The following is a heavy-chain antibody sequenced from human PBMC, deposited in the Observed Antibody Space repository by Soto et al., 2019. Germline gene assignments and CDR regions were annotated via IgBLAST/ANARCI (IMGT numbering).Heavy chain of an antibody. D-gene: IGHD1-1*01. Sequence: TLSLTCTVSGGSISSGGYYWSWIRQHPGKGLEWIGYIYYSGGTYYNPSLKSRVTISVDTSKNQFSLKLSSVTAADTAVYYCARGTGTLKTDYWGQGTLVTVSS. V-gene: IGHV4-31*03. CDR2: IYYSGGT. CDR1: GGSISSGGYY. J-gene: IGHJ4*02. CDR3: ARGTGTLKTDY.